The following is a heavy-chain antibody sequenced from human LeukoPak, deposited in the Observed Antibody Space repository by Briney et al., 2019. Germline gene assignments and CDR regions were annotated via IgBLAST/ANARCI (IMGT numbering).Heavy chain of an antibody. J-gene: IGHJ4*02. CDR2: IGGSGTSA. CDR3: AKDDSAYSYASFDY. D-gene: IGHD5-18*01. CDR1: GFTFSSYA. Sequence: GGSLRLSCAASGFTFSSYAMSWVRQAPGKGLEWVSAIGGSGTSAYYADSLKGRFTISRDNSKNTLYLQVNSLRAEDTAVYYCAKDDSAYSYASFDYWGQGTLVTVSP. V-gene: IGHV3-23*01.